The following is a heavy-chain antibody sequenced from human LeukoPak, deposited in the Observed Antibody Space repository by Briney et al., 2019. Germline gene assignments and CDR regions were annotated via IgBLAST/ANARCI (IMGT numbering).Heavy chain of an antibody. Sequence: ASVKVSCKASGYTFTSYCMHWVRQAPGQGLEWMGIINPSGGSTSYAQKSQGRVTMTRDTSTSTVYMELSSLRSEDTAVYYCARDLGHYYGSGSYFDYWGQGTLVTVSS. J-gene: IGHJ4*02. CDR3: ARDLGHYYGSGSYFDY. CDR2: INPSGGST. CDR1: GYTFTSYC. V-gene: IGHV1-46*01. D-gene: IGHD3-10*01.